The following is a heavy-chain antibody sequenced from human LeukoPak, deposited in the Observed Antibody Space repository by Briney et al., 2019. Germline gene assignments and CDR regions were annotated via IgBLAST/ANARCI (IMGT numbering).Heavy chain of an antibody. D-gene: IGHD2-15*01. CDR3: ARGCSGGSCYEPKFDP. CDR2: IYSGGTT. V-gene: IGHV3-66*01. Sequence: GGSLRLSCAASGFTVSNNYLHWVRQAPGKGLEWVSVIYSGGTTYYANSVKGRFTISRDSSKNTMYLQMNSLRVEDTAVYYCARGCSGGSCYEPKFDPWGQGTLVTVSS. J-gene: IGHJ5*02. CDR1: GFTVSNNY.